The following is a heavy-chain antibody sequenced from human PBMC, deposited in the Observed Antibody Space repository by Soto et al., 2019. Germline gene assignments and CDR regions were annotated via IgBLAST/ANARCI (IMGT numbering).Heavy chain of an antibody. Sequence: QVQLVQSGAEVKKPGSSVKVSCKAPGGTFSSYAISWVRQAPGQGLEWMGGIIPIFGTAKYAQKFQGRVTITADESTSTGYMELSSLCSEDTAVYYCARSQGGSSSLDIYYYYYYGMDVWGQGTTVTVSS. D-gene: IGHD2-15*01. CDR3: ARSQGGSSSLDIYYYYYYGMDV. V-gene: IGHV1-69*01. CDR1: GGTFSSYA. CDR2: IIPIFGTA. J-gene: IGHJ6*02.